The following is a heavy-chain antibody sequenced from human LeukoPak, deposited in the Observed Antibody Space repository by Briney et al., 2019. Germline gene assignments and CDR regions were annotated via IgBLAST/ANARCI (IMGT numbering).Heavy chain of an antibody. V-gene: IGHV3-23*01. Sequence: GGSLRLSCAASGFTFSSYALSWVRQAPGKGLEWVSAISGSGGSTYYADSVKGRFTISRDNSKNTLYLQMNSLRAEDTAVYYCAKGIDDYGDYGIWGQGTMVTVSS. CDR3: AKGIDDYGDYGI. CDR2: ISGSGGST. CDR1: GFTFSSYA. D-gene: IGHD4-17*01. J-gene: IGHJ3*02.